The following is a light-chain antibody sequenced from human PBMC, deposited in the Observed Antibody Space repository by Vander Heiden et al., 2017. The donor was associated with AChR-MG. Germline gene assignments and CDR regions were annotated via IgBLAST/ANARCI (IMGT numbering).Light chain of an antibody. CDR1: PSVSSY. Sequence: EIVLTTSPATLSLSPGERATLSCRASPSVSSYLAWYQQKPGQAPRLLIYDASNRATGIPARFSGSGSGTDFTLTISSLEPEDFAVYYCQQRSNWPPYTFGQGTKLEIK. J-gene: IGKJ2*01. CDR2: DAS. V-gene: IGKV3-11*01. CDR3: QQRSNWPPYT.